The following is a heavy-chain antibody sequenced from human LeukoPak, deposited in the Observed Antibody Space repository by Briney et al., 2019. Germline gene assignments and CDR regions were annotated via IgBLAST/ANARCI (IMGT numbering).Heavy chain of an antibody. CDR3: ARQVGYCSSTSCYRAFDY. CDR1: GGSFSGYY. Sequence: SETLSLTCAVYGGSFSGYYWSWIRQSPGKGLEWIGYIYYSGSTNYNPSLKSRVTISVDTSKNQFSLKLSSVTAADTAVYYCARQVGYCSSTSCYRAFDYWGQGTLVTVSS. CDR2: IYYSGST. V-gene: IGHV4-59*08. D-gene: IGHD2-2*01. J-gene: IGHJ4*02.